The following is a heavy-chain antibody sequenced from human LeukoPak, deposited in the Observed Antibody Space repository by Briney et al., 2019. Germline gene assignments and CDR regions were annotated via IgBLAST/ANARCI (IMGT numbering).Heavy chain of an antibody. CDR1: GHTFTSYG. D-gene: IGHD5-18*01. J-gene: IGHJ6*03. CDR2: ISAYNGNT. Sequence: ASVKLSCKASGHTFTSYGISWVRQAPGQGLEWMGWISAYNGNTNYAQKLQGRVTMTRNTSISTAYMELSSLRSEDTAVYYCARVYSYGYYYYYMDVWGKGTTVTVSS. CDR3: ARVYSYGYYYYYMDV. V-gene: IGHV1-18*01.